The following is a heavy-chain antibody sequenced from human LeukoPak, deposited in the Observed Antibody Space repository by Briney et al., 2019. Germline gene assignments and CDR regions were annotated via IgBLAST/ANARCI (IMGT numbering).Heavy chain of an antibody. CDR2: IRYDGSNK. CDR1: GFTFSTYG. J-gene: IGHJ4*02. V-gene: IGHV3-30*02. CDR3: AKDRAPGPVGATSHFDY. Sequence: SGGSLRLSCAASGFTFSTYGMHWVRQAPGKGLEWVAFIRYDGSNKYYADSVKGRFSISRDNSKNTLYLQMNSLRPEDTAVYYCAKDRAPGPVGATSHFDYWGQGTLVTVSS. D-gene: IGHD1-26*01.